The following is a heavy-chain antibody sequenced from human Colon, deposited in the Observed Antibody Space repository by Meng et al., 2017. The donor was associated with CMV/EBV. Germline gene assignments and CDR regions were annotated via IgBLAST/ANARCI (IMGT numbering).Heavy chain of an antibody. J-gene: IGHJ4*02. CDR1: GYTFTDYI. D-gene: IGHD2-15*01. Sequence: KASGYTFTDYIIPWVRQAPGQGLEWMGRINPKSGDTRYAHNFQGRATLTRDTSITTAYMELTGLTSNDTAIYYCAKDWSGGSCFDYWGQGTLVTVSS. V-gene: IGHV1-2*06. CDR3: AKDWSGGSCFDY. CDR2: INPKSGDT.